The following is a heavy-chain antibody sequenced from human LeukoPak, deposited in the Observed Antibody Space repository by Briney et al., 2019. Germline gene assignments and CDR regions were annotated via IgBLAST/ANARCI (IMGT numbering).Heavy chain of an antibody. CDR3: ARVILGKARVPMDV. CDR2: IIPIFGTA. V-gene: IGHV1-69*05. Sequence: PEASVKVSCKASGGTFSSYAISWVRQAPGQGLEWMGGIIPIFGTANYAQKFQGRVTMTTDTSTSTAYMELRSLRSDDTAVYYCARVILGKARVPMDVWGKGTTVTVSS. CDR1: GGTFSSYA. J-gene: IGHJ6*04. D-gene: IGHD3-3*02.